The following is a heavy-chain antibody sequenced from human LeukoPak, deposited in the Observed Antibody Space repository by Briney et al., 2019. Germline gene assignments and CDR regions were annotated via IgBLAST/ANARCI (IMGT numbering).Heavy chain of an antibody. V-gene: IGHV1-18*01. Sequence: ASVKVSCKASGYTFTSYAISWLRQAPGQGLEWMGWISTYSGNTNYAQKLQGRITMTIETSTSTAYMELRSLRSDDTAVYYCARGGSRVVTYGSFDYWGQGTLVTVSS. CDR2: ISTYSGNT. D-gene: IGHD2-21*02. CDR1: GYTFTSYA. CDR3: ARGGSRVVTYGSFDY. J-gene: IGHJ4*02.